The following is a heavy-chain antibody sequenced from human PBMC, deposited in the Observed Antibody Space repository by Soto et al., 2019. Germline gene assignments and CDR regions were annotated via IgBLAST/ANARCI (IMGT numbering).Heavy chain of an antibody. Sequence: SETLSLTCSVSGVTMSYGGYSWSWIRQSPGKGLEWLGYISHLETTYYNPSFKSRLSLSIDRTRNQFSLSLSSMTAADTAVYYCASYPEDILTGYYPEYYFDYWGQGTLVTVSS. D-gene: IGHD3-9*01. CDR2: ISHLETT. J-gene: IGHJ4*02. V-gene: IGHV4-30-2*06. CDR1: GVTMSYGGYS. CDR3: ASYPEDILTGYYPEYYFDY.